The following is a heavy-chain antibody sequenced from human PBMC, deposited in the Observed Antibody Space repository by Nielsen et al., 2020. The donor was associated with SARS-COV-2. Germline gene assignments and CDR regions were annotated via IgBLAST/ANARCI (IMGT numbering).Heavy chain of an antibody. Sequence: GESLKISCKGTGDSFTSYWIGWVRQMPGKGLEWMGIIHPGDSETRYSPSFQGQVTISADWSITTAYLQWSRLKASDTAIYYCASVVMVRGIKQPDAFDIWGQGTMVTVSS. CDR2: IHPGDSET. V-gene: IGHV5-51*01. CDR3: ASVVMVRGIKQPDAFDI. D-gene: IGHD3-10*01. CDR1: GDSFTSYW. J-gene: IGHJ3*02.